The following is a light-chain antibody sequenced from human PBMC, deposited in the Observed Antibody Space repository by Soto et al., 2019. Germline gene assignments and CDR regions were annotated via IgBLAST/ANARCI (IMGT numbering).Light chain of an antibody. Sequence: DIQMTHNPSSLSASVGDRVTITCQASQDISNYLNWYQQKPGKAPKLLIYDASNLETGVPSRFSGSGSGTDFTFTISSLQPEDIATYYCQQYANLPLTFGGGTKVDNK. J-gene: IGKJ4*01. CDR1: QDISNY. V-gene: IGKV1-33*01. CDR3: QQYANLPLT. CDR2: DAS.